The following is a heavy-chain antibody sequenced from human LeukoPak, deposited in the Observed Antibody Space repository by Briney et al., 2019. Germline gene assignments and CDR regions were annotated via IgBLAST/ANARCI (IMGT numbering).Heavy chain of an antibody. D-gene: IGHD3-22*01. CDR2: ISFDVSNK. CDR3: AKSAIVRSGYYYDYFDY. Sequence: GGSLRLSCAAPGFTFSSYAMHWVRQAPGKGLEWVAVISFDVSNKYYADSVKGRFTISRDNSKNTLYLQMNSLRAEETAVYYWAKSAIVRSGYYYDYFDYWGQGTLVTVSS. CDR1: GFTFSSYA. J-gene: IGHJ4*02. V-gene: IGHV3-30-3*01.